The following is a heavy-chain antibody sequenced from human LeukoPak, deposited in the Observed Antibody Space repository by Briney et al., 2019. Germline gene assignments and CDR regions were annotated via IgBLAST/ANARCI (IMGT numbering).Heavy chain of an antibody. CDR1: GFTFSSYG. J-gene: IGHJ4*02. Sequence: PGGSLRLSCAASGFTFSSYGMHWVRQAPGKGLEWVAFIRYDGSNKYYADSVKGRFTISRDNSKNTLYLQMNSLRAEDTAVYYCAKDYYYDSSGYGYFDYWGQGTLVTVSS. V-gene: IGHV3-30*02. CDR2: IRYDGSNK. D-gene: IGHD3-22*01. CDR3: AKDYYYDSSGYGYFDY.